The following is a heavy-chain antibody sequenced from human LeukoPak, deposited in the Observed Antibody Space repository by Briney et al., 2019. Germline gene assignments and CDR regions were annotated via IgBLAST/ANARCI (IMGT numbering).Heavy chain of an antibody. J-gene: IGHJ3*02. Sequence: GGSLRLSCAASGFTFSSYAMSWVRQAPGKGLEWVSAISGSGGSTYYADYVKGRFTISRDNSKNTLYLQMNSLRAEDTAVYYCARLPKRIAVAGISDAFDIWGQGTMVTVSS. CDR3: ARLPKRIAVAGISDAFDI. CDR2: ISGSGGST. V-gene: IGHV3-23*01. D-gene: IGHD6-19*01. CDR1: GFTFSSYA.